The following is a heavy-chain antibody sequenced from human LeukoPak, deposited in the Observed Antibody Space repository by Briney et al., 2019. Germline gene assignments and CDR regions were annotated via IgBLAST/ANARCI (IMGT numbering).Heavy chain of an antibody. CDR2: IYSGGST. Sequence: GGSLRLSCETSGFTVSDNYMSWVRQAPGKGLEFVSIIYSGGSTYYADSAKGRFTISRDNFKNMVYLQMTSLSAEDTAVYYCARVSSQLGLKYWGQGTLVTVSS. CDR1: GFTVSDNY. V-gene: IGHV3-66*01. J-gene: IGHJ4*02. CDR3: ARVSSQLGLKY. D-gene: IGHD3-16*01.